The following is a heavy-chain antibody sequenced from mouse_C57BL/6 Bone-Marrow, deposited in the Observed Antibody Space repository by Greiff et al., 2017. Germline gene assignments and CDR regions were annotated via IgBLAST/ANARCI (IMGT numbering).Heavy chain of an antibody. Sequence: QVQLKQPGAELVKPGASVTMSCKASGYTFTSYWITWVKQRPGQGLEWIGDIYPGSGSTNYNEKFKSKATLTVDTSSRTAYMQLSSLPAEDSAVYESGRDNFAWFAYGGQGTLVTVSA. V-gene: IGHV1-55*01. CDR2: IYPGSGST. D-gene: IGHD1-3*01. J-gene: IGHJ3*01. CDR3: GRDNFAWFAY. CDR1: GYTFTSYW.